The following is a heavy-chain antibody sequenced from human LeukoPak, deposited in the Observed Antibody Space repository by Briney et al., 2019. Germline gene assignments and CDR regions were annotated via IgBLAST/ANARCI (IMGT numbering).Heavy chain of an antibody. CDR3: AKDTGGNGAYFYAMDV. J-gene: IGHJ6*02. CDR2: INWNSDTK. D-gene: IGHD4-23*01. CDR1: GFAFHNYA. Sequence: GRSLRLSCVGSGFAFHNYAMHWVRRPPGKGLGWVSAINWNSDTKAYADSVKGRFTISRDRARNSLYLQMDSLRPKDTALYYCAKDTGGNGAYFYAMDVWGQGTSVTVSS. V-gene: IGHV3-9*01.